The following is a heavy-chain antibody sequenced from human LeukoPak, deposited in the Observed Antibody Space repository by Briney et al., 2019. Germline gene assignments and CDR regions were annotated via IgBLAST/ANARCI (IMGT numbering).Heavy chain of an antibody. CDR1: GFTFSSYA. Sequence: GGSLRLSCAASGFTFSSYAMSWVRQAPGKGLEWVSAISGSGGSTYYADSVKGRFTISRNNSKNTLYLQMNSLRAEDTAVYYCAKGREGYCSSTSCYWGAFDIWGQGTMVTVSS. V-gene: IGHV3-23*01. CDR3: AKGREGYCSSTSCYWGAFDI. D-gene: IGHD2-2*01. CDR2: ISGSGGST. J-gene: IGHJ3*02.